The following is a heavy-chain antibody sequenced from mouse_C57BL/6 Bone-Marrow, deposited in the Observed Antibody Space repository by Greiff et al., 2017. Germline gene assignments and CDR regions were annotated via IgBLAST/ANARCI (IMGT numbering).Heavy chain of an antibody. CDR2: IDPSDSYT. CDR1: GYTFTSYW. Sequence: QVQLQQPGAELVMPGASVKLSCKASGYTFTSYWMHWVKQRPGQGLEWIGEIDPSDSYTNYNQKFQGQSTLTVDKSSSTAYLQLSSLTSEDSAVYYCARSYPDYWGQGTTLTVSS. CDR3: ARSYPDY. D-gene: IGHD2-12*01. V-gene: IGHV1-69*01. J-gene: IGHJ2*01.